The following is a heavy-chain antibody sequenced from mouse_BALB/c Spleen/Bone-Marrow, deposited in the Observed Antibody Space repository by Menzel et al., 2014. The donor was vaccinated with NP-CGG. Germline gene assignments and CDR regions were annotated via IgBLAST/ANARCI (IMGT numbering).Heavy chain of an antibody. CDR3: ARREDYDLDY. D-gene: IGHD2-4*01. Sequence: VQLQQSGAELVRPGTSVKVSCKASGYAFTNYLIEWVKQRPGQGLEWIGVINPGSGGTNYNEKFKGKATLTADKSSSTAYMQLSSLTSDDSAVYLCARREDYDLDYWGQGTTLTVSS. CDR2: INPGSGGT. J-gene: IGHJ2*01. V-gene: IGHV1-54*01. CDR1: GYAFTNYL.